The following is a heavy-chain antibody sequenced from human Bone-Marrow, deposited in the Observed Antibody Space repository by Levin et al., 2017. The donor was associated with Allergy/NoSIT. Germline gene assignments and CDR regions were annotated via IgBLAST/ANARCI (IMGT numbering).Heavy chain of an antibody. J-gene: IGHJ6*03. V-gene: IGHV3-33*01. CDR1: GFSFSTYG. Sequence: GGSLRLSCEASGFSFSTYGIHWVRQAPGKGLEWVAVIWSDGSNKYYADSVKGRFSVSRDNSKNTLYLQMNSLRAEDTAVYYCARQVLYYYYYMDVWGKGTTVTVSS. CDR2: IWSDGSNK. CDR3: ARQVLYYYYYMDV.